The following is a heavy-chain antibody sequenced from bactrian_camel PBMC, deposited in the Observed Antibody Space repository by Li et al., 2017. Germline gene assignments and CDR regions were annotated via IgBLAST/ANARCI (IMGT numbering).Heavy chain of an antibody. CDR3: AEGRGSRGEHCYSLNY. CDR1: GYPDSTYC. J-gene: IGHJ4*01. V-gene: IGHV3S67*01. CDR2: IGSGGST. D-gene: IGHD6*01. Sequence: VQLVESGGGSVQAGGSLRLSCAASSASGYPDSTYCMAWFRQAPGKEREAVAAIGSGGSTIYADSAKGRFTISKDNSKNTVYLQMNNLQPEDTATYYCAEGRGSRGEHCYSLNYWGQG.